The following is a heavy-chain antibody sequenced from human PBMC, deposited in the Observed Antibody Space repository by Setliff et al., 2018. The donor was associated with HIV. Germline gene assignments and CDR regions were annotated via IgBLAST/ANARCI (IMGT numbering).Heavy chain of an antibody. CDR1: GYSFTSYW. Sequence: GESLTISCKGSGYSFTSYWIGWVRQMPGKGLEWMGIMYPGTSTTKYSPSFQGQVTISADKSISTTYLQWSSLKASDTAMYYCASLSGYSGDAFDVWGQGTMVTVSS. V-gene: IGHV5-51*01. CDR3: ASLSGYSGDAFDV. D-gene: IGHD3-22*01. J-gene: IGHJ3*01. CDR2: MYPGTSTT.